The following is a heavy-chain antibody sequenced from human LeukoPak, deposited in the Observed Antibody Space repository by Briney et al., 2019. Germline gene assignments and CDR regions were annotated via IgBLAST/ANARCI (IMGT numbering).Heavy chain of an antibody. Sequence: TGGSLRLSCAASGFIVSSNHMSWVRQTPDKGLEWVSVMYDGGEIYYADSVKGRFTTSRDNSKNTVDLQMNNLRADDTAMYYCARGGTMTRFSLFDNWGQGTLVFVPS. CDR1: GFIVSSNH. V-gene: IGHV3-53*01. J-gene: IGHJ4*02. D-gene: IGHD4-17*01. CDR3: ARGGTMTRFSLFDN. CDR2: MYDGGEI.